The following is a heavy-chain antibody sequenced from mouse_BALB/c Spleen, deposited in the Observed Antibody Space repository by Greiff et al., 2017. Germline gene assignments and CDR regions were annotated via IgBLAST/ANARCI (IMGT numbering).Heavy chain of an antibody. V-gene: IGHV3-8*02. Sequence: VQLQESGPSLVKPSQTLSLTCSVTGYSFTSGYWHWIRKFPGNKLEYMGYISYSGSTNYNPSLKSRISITRNTSKNQYYLQLNSVTTEDTATYYCARVGYDDANYDAMDYWGQGTSVTVSS. CDR3: ARVGYDDANYDAMDY. J-gene: IGHJ4*01. CDR1: GYSFTSGY. CDR2: ISYSGST. D-gene: IGHD2-3*01.